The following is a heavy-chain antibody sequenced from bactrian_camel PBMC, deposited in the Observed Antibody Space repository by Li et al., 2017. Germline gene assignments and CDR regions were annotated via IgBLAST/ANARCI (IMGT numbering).Heavy chain of an antibody. V-gene: IGHV3-3*01. CDR1: GYTRRSYC. D-gene: IGHD5*01. J-gene: IGHJ4*01. CDR3: AAGDPLSFDGLGSALALRAAEYSY. Sequence: HVQLVESGGRSVQAGGSLKLSCVASGYTRRSYCMAWFRQAPGKEREGVAAIDADGSPAYADSVKGRFTISISKDSAKKSVYLEMNHLKPEDTAKYYCAAGDPLSFDGLGSALALRAAEYSYWGQGTQVTVS. CDR2: IDADGSP.